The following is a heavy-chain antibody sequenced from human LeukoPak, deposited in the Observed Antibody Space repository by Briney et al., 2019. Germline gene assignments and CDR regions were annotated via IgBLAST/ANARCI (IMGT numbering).Heavy chain of an antibody. Sequence: ASVKVSCKASGYTFTGYYMHWVRQAPGQGLEWMGWINPNSGGTNYAQKFQGRVTMTRDTSISTAYMELSRLRSDDTAVYYCARSRITMVQGVIWWVGNDAFDIWGQGTMVTVSS. D-gene: IGHD3-10*01. CDR2: INPNSGGT. V-gene: IGHV1-2*02. CDR3: ARSRITMVQGVIWWVGNDAFDI. CDR1: GYTFTGYY. J-gene: IGHJ3*02.